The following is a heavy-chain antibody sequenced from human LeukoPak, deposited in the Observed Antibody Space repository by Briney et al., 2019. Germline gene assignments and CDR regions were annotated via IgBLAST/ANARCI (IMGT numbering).Heavy chain of an antibody. CDR3: ATGASNWDFDY. J-gene: IGHJ4*02. CDR2: IYYSGST. CDR1: GGSISSGDYY. Sequence: SETLSPTCTVSGGSISSGDYYWSWIRQPPGKGLEWIGYIYYSGSTYYNPSLKSRVTISVDTSKNQFSLKLSSVTAADTAVYYCATGASNWDFDYWGQGTLVTVSS. D-gene: IGHD7-27*01. V-gene: IGHV4-30-4*01.